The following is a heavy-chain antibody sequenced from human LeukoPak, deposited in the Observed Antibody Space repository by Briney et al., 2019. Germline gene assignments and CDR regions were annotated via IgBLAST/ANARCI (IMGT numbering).Heavy chain of an antibody. D-gene: IGHD6-6*01. J-gene: IGHJ4*02. Sequence: GGSLRLSCAASGFTFSSYWMHWVRQATGKGLVWVSLINSDGSSRNYADSVKGRFTISRDNAKNTLYSQMHRLRVEDTAVYYCVRSTAVLPFDYWGQGTPVTVSS. CDR2: INSDGSSR. CDR1: GFTFSSYW. V-gene: IGHV3-74*01. CDR3: VRSTAVLPFDY.